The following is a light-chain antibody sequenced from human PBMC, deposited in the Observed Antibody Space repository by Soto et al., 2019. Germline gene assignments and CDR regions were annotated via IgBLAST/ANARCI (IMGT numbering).Light chain of an antibody. CDR3: QQYNSYPWT. CDR1: LSISGW. V-gene: IGKV1-5*01. CDR2: NAF. Sequence: DIQLTQSPSTLSASIGGTVTITRRASLSISGWLAWYQQAPGKAPKLLIFNAFTLQRGVPSRFRGGGSGTEFTLTISSLHPDDSAIYYCQQYNSYPWTFGLGTKVDIK. J-gene: IGKJ1*01.